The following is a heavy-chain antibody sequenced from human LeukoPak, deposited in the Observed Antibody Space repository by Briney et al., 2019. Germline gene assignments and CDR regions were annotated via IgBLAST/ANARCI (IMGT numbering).Heavy chain of an antibody. J-gene: IGHJ4*02. CDR1: GGSISSSSYY. Sequence: PSETLSLTCTVSGGSISSSSYYWGWLRQPPGTGLEWIGSIYYSGSTYYNPSLKSRVTISVDTSKNQFSLKLSSVTAADTAVYYCARVKSVAAAGTVFSLFLRVFDYWGQGTLVTVSS. CDR2: IYYSGST. CDR3: ARVKSVAAAGTVFSLFLRVFDY. V-gene: IGHV4-39*07. D-gene: IGHD6-13*01.